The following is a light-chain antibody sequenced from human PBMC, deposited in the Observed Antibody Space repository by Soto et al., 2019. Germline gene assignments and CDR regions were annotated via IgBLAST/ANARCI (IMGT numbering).Light chain of an antibody. J-gene: IGLJ1*01. Sequence: QSALTQPASVSGSPGQSITISCTGTSSDVGAYKYVSWYQLRPGKAPQLMVYEVTNRPSGVSNRFSGSKSGNTASLTISGLQAEDEADYFCSSFTTTSTYVFGSGTKVTVL. CDR1: SSDVGAYKY. V-gene: IGLV2-14*01. CDR3: SSFTTTSTYV. CDR2: EVT.